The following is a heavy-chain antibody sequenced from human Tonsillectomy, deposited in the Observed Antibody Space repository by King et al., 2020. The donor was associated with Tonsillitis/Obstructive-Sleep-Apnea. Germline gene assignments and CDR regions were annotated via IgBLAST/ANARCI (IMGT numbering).Heavy chain of an antibody. V-gene: IGHV3-49*04. CDR2: IRSNAYGGTT. CDR3: TRRAESIYYYYYMDV. D-gene: IGHD2/OR15-2a*01. CDR1: GFIFGDYA. Sequence: QLVQSGGGLIQPGRSLRLSCTASGFIFGDYAMNWVRQAPGKGLEWVGFIRSNAYGGTTEYVASVKGRFTISRDDSKSIAYLQMNSLKTEDTAVYYCTRRAESIYYYYYMDVWGKGTTVTVSS. J-gene: IGHJ6*03.